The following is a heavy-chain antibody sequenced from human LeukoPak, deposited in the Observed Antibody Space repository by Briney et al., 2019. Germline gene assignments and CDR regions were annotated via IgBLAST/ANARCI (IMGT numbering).Heavy chain of an antibody. CDR2: IKWEDNGGST. CDR3: TSGLYYDSWSDLFDY. J-gene: IGHJ4*02. V-gene: IGHV3-49*04. D-gene: IGHD3-3*01. CDR1: GFTISDYA. Sequence: PGPSLRLSCTAAGFTISDYAMSWVRQAPRKGPEGVGFIKWEDNGGSTEFAASVKGRFTISRDDSKSIAYLQMNSLKAEDTAVYYCTSGLYYDSWSDLFDYWGQGTLVTVSS.